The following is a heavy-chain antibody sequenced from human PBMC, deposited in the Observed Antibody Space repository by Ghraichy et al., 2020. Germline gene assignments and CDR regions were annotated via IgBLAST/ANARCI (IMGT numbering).Heavy chain of an antibody. CDR3: ARDRSYMDWEERRGADYFDY. V-gene: IGHV4-39*02. CDR1: GGSISSSSYY. D-gene: IGHD1-26*01. J-gene: IGHJ4*02. CDR2: IYYSGST. Sequence: ESLNISCTVSGGSISSSSYYWGWIRQPPGKGLEWIGSIYYSGSTYYNPSLKSRVTISVDTSKNQFSLKLSSVTAADTAVYYCARDRSYMDWEERRGADYFDYWGQGTLVTVSS.